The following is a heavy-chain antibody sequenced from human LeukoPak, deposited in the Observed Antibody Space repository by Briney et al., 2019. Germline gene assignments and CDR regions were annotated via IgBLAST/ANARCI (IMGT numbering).Heavy chain of an antibody. CDR2: INAGNGNT. V-gene: IGHV1-3*01. J-gene: IGHJ2*01. CDR1: GYTFTSYA. Sequence: GASVKVSCKASGYTFTSYAMHWVRQAPGQRLEWMGWINAGNGNTKYSQKFQGRVTITRDTSASTAYMELSSLRSEDTAVYYCARSRLVAAAGFDLWGRGTLVTVSS. CDR3: ARSRLVAAAGFDL. D-gene: IGHD6-13*01.